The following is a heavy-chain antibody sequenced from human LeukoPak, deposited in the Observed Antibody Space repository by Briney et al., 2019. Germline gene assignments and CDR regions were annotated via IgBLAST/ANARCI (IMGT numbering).Heavy chain of an antibody. J-gene: IGHJ4*02. CDR3: ARSRSTSGYSVLDY. V-gene: IGHV1-2*06. CDR1: GYTFTGYY. Sequence: ASVKVSCKASGYTFTGYYMHWVRQAPGQGLEWMGRINPDSGGTNYAQKFQGRVTMTRDTSITTGYMELGRLRSDDTAVYYCARSRSTSGYSVLDYWGQGILVTISS. D-gene: IGHD3-22*01. CDR2: INPDSGGT.